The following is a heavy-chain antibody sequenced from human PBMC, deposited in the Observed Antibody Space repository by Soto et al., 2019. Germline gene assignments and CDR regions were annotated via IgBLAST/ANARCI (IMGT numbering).Heavy chain of an antibody. V-gene: IGHV1-69*02. CDR1: GGTFSSNT. J-gene: IGHJ6*02. CDR3: AVPVVADTGMDV. CDR2: IIPILGIA. D-gene: IGHD2-15*01. Sequence: QVQLVQSGAEVKKPGSSVKVSCKASGGTFSSNTISWVRQAPGQGLEWMGRIIPILGIANYAQKFQGRVTITADKSTSTAYMELCSLRSEDTAVYYCAVPVVADTGMDVWGQGTTVTVSS.